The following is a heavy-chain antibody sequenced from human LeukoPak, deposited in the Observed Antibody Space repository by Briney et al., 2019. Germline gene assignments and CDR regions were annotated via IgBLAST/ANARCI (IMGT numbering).Heavy chain of an antibody. V-gene: IGHV1-3*01. Sequence: ASVRVSCKASGYTFSDYAMHWVRQAPGQRFEWMGWIDAGNGDTRYSQKFQGRVTITRDTSASTAYIELRSLRSEDTAIYYCARGSTSDWPLDHWGQGTLVTVSS. CDR2: IDAGNGDT. CDR3: ARGSTSDWPLDH. CDR1: GYTFSDYA. D-gene: IGHD2-2*01. J-gene: IGHJ4*02.